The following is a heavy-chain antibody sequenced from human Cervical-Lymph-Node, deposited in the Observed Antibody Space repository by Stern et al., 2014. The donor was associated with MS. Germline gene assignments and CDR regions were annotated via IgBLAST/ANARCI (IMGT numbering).Heavy chain of an antibody. CDR1: GFTFSSSA. Sequence: VQLVESGGGVVQPGKSLSLSCAASGFTFSSSALHWVRQAPGTGLEWVALISYDGRNKYYADSVKGRFTISRDNSNNTLYLQMDNLRAEDTAVYYCARDRGITSYFYFYGVDVWGQGATVTVSS. CDR2: ISYDGRNK. CDR3: ARDRGITSYFYFYGVDV. J-gene: IGHJ6*02. D-gene: IGHD3-16*01. V-gene: IGHV3-30*04.